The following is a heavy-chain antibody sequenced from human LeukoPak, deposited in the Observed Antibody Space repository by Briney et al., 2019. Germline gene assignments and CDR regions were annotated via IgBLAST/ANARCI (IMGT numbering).Heavy chain of an antibody. J-gene: IGHJ4*02. D-gene: IGHD3-22*01. CDR2: INWNGGST. CDR3: ARDYYDSSGFRSFGY. CDR1: GFTFSSYA. V-gene: IGHV3-20*01. Sequence: GGSLRLSCAASGFTFSSYAMSWVRQAPGKGLEWVSGINWNGGSTGYADSVKGRFTISRDNAKNSLYLQMNSLRAEDTALYHCARDYYDSSGFRSFGYWGQGTLVTVSS.